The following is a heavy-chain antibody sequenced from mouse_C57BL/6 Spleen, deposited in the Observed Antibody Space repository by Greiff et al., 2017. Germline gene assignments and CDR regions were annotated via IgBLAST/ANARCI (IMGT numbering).Heavy chain of an antibody. CDR2: IWSGRST. V-gene: IGHV2-2*01. D-gene: IGHD3-3*01. CDR3: ARRRDAGYFDV. CDR1: GFSLTSYG. Sequence: VQLQESGPGLVQPSQSLSITCTVSGFSLTSYGVHWVRQSPGKGLEWLGVIWSGRSTDYNAAFISRLGISKDNSKSQVFFKMNSLQADDTAIYYCARRRDAGYFDVWGTGTTVTVSS. J-gene: IGHJ1*03.